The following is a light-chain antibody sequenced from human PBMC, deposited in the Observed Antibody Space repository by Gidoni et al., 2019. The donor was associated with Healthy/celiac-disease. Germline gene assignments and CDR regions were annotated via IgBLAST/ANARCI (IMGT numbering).Light chain of an antibody. J-gene: IGKJ1*01. CDR1: QSLLHSNGYNY. CDR2: LGA. CDR3: MQALQTPPWT. V-gene: IGKV2-28*01. Sequence: DIVMTHSPLSLPVTPGEPASISCRSSQSLLHSNGYNYLDLYLQKPGQSPQLLIYLGANRASGVPDRFSGSGSGTDFTLKIRRVEAEDVGVYYCMQALQTPPWTFGQGTKVEIK.